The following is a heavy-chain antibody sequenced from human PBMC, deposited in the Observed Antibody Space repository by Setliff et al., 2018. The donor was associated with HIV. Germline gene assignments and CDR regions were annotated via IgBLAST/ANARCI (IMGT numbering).Heavy chain of an antibody. J-gene: IGHJ6*03. D-gene: IGHD6-13*01. CDR1: GGSIMTGDW. CDR2: ISHSGSA. CDR3: ASAGYSSSWLNYYYYMDV. V-gene: IGHV4-4*02. Sequence: SETLSLTCAVSGGSIMTGDWWSWVRQSPGKGLEWIGEISHSGSANYNPSLRSRVTMSVDKSNNQFSLKLSSVTAADTAVYYCASAGYSSSWLNYYYYMDVWGKGTTVTVSS.